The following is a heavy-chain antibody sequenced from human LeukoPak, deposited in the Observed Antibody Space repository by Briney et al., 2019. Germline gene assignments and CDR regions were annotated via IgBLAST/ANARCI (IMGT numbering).Heavy chain of an antibody. Sequence: SETLSLTCTVSGGSIRSGSYYWSWIRQPAGKGLEWIGHIYTRGPTNYNPSVKSRVTVSLDTSKNQISLKLSSVTAADTAIYYCARVYTVMGATTVDHYHYYMDVWGKGTAVTVSS. CDR2: IYTRGPT. J-gene: IGHJ6*03. D-gene: IGHD5-18*01. CDR1: GGSIRSGSYY. CDR3: ARVYTVMGATTVDHYHYYMDV. V-gene: IGHV4-61*09.